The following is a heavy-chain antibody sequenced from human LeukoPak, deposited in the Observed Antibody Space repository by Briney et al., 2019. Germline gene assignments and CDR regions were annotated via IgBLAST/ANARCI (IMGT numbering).Heavy chain of an antibody. CDR2: IRSKANSYAT. CDR3: NIAAAGTRDY. V-gene: IGHV3-73*01. J-gene: IGHJ4*02. CDR1: GFTFSGSA. Sequence: SGESLRLSCAASGFTFSGSAMHWVRQASGKGLEWVGRIRSKANSYATAYAASVKGRFTISRDDSKNTAYLQMNSLKTEGTAVYYCNIAAAGTRDYWGQGTLVTVSS. D-gene: IGHD6-13*01.